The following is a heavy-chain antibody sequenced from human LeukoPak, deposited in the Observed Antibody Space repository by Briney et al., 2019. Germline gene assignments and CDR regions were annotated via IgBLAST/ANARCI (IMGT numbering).Heavy chain of an antibody. D-gene: IGHD1-26*01. Sequence: SETLSLTCAVHGGSFSGYYWSWVRQPPGQGLEWVGEVNHSGTASYNPSLESRVTISVDPSTSQISLNVYFVTAADTAVYYCAILNPFSGRRNAFDIWGQGAMVTVSS. J-gene: IGHJ3*02. CDR3: AILNPFSGRRNAFDI. CDR1: GGSFSGYY. V-gene: IGHV4-34*01. CDR2: VNHSGTA.